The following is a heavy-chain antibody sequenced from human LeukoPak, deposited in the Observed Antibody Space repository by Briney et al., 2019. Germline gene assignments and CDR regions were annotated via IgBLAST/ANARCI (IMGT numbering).Heavy chain of an antibody. D-gene: IGHD5-12*01. J-gene: IGHJ4*02. Sequence: PGGSLGLSCAASGFTFSDYWMSWVRQAPGKGLEWVAGIKQDGSEKNYVDSVKGRFTISRGNAKNSLYLQMNSLRADDTAVYYCARGGYIGYVIYWGQGTLVTVSS. CDR3: ARGGYIGYVIY. V-gene: IGHV3-7*01. CDR1: GFTFSDYW. CDR2: IKQDGSEK.